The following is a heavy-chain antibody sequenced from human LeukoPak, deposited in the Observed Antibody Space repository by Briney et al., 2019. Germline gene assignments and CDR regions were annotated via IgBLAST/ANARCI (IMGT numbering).Heavy chain of an antibody. Sequence: PSETLSLTCTVSGGSISSYYWSWIRQPPGKGLEWIGYIYYSGSTNYNPSLKSRVTISVDTSKNQFSLKLSSVTAADTAVYYCARDALDAYNWNLVGSYYYYYYYMDVWGKGTTVTVSS. CDR1: GGSISSYY. J-gene: IGHJ6*03. V-gene: IGHV4-59*01. CDR2: IYYSGST. CDR3: ARDALDAYNWNLVGSYYYYYYYMDV. D-gene: IGHD1-7*01.